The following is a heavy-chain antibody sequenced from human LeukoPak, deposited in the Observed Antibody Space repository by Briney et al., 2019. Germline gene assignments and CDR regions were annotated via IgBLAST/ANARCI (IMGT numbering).Heavy chain of an antibody. CDR2: IYTSGST. CDR3: ARALVYNYYDRGDGAFDI. D-gene: IGHD3-22*01. V-gene: IGHV4-61*02. CDR1: GGSISSGSYY. J-gene: IGHJ3*02. Sequence: SQTLSLTCTVSGGSISSGSYYWSWILQPAGKGLEWIGRIYTSGSTNYNPSLKSRVTISVDTSKNQFSLKLSSVTAADTAVYYCARALVYNYYDRGDGAFDIWGQETMVTVSS.